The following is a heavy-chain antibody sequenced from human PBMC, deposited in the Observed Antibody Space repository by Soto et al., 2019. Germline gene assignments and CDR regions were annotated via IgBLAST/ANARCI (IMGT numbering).Heavy chain of an antibody. CDR2: ISSSSSYI. Sequence: ESGGGLVKPGGSLRLSCAASGFTFSSYSMNWVRQAPGKGLEWVSSISSSSSYIYYADSVKGRFTISRDNAKNSLYLQMNSLRAEDTAVYYCARDLSTYDSSGCYHPGAFDIWGQGTMVTVSS. CDR1: GFTFSSYS. J-gene: IGHJ3*02. D-gene: IGHD3-22*01. CDR3: ARDLSTYDSSGCYHPGAFDI. V-gene: IGHV3-21*01.